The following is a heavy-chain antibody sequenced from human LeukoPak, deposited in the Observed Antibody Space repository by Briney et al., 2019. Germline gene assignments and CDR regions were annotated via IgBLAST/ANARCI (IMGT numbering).Heavy chain of an antibody. J-gene: IGHJ4*02. Sequence: PGRSLRLSCAASGFTFDDYAMHWVRQAPGKGLEWVSGISWNSGSIGYADSVKGRFTISRDNAKNSLYLQMNSPRAEDTALYYCAKDEDYDSSGAMVDYWGQGTLVTVSS. CDR1: GFTFDDYA. CDR2: ISWNSGSI. CDR3: AKDEDYDSSGAMVDY. V-gene: IGHV3-9*01. D-gene: IGHD3-22*01.